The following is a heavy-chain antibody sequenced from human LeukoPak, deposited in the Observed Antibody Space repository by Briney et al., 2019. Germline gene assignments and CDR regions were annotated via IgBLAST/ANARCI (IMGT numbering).Heavy chain of an antibody. CDR3: ARAIYEYDFWSGYYSEFDY. D-gene: IGHD3-3*01. Sequence: PSETLSLTCTVSGGSISSYYWSWLRQPAGKGLEWIGRIYTSGSTNYNPSRKSRVTMSVDTSKNQFSLKLSSVTAADTAVYYCARAIYEYDFWSGYYSEFDYWGQGTLVTVSS. V-gene: IGHV4-4*07. J-gene: IGHJ4*02. CDR1: GGSISSYY. CDR2: IYTSGST.